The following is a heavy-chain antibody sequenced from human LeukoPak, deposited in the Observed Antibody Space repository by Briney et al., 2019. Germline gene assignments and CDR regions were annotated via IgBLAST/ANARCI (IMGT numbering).Heavy chain of an antibody. Sequence: GGSQRLSCAASGFTFSSYWMTWLRQAPGKGLEWVANIQHDGSDQYYEDSVKGRFTTSRDNAKDSLFLQMNSLRAEDTAVYFCARSFLMSFGELLSGGFDVWGQGAMVTVSS. V-gene: IGHV3-7*01. D-gene: IGHD3-10*01. CDR3: ARSFLMSFGELLSGGFDV. CDR2: IQHDGSDQ. CDR1: GFTFSSYW. J-gene: IGHJ3*01.